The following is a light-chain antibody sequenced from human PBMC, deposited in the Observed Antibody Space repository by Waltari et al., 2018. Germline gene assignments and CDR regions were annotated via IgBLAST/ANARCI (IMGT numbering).Light chain of an antibody. CDR1: QSISSY. Sequence: DIQITQSPSSLSASVGHRVTITCQASQSISSYLNWYQQKPGKAPKLLIYAASSLQSGVPSRFSGSGSGTDFTLTISSLQPEDFATYYCQQSYSTPLFTFGPGTKVDIK. J-gene: IGKJ3*01. CDR3: QQSYSTPLFT. V-gene: IGKV1-39*01. CDR2: AAS.